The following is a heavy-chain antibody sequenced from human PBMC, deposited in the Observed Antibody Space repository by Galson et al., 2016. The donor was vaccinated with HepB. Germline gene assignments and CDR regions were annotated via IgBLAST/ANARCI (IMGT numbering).Heavy chain of an antibody. Sequence: SLRLSCAASGFTVSRNYMSWVRQAPGKGLECVSVIYSSDTSYYADSVKGRFTISRHNSRNTLYRQMNSLRAEDTALYYCARGAGYSSSWYAAGRAFDIWGQGTVVTVSS. V-gene: IGHV3-53*04. CDR3: ARGAGYSSSWYAAGRAFDI. D-gene: IGHD6-13*01. CDR1: GFTVSRNY. J-gene: IGHJ3*02. CDR2: IYSSDTS.